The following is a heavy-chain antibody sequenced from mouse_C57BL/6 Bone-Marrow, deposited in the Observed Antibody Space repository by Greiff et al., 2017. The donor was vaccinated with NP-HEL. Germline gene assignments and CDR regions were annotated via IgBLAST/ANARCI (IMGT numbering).Heavy chain of an antibody. CDR2: IRSKSNNYAT. D-gene: IGHD2-1*01. J-gene: IGHJ1*03. CDR1: GFSFNTYA. CDR3: VRLKGNHWYFDV. Sequence: EVKLVESGGGLVQPKGSLKLSCAASGFSFNTYAMNWVRQAPGKGLEWVARIRSKSNNYATYYADSVKDRFTISRDDSESMLYLQMNNLKTEDTAMYYCVRLKGNHWYFDVWGTGTTVTVSS. V-gene: IGHV10-1*01.